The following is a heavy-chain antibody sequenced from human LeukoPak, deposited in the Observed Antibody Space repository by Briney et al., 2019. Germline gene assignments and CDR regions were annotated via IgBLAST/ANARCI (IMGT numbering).Heavy chain of an antibody. J-gene: IGHJ4*02. CDR3: ARAEFHFDY. V-gene: IGHV4-59*11. CDR2: IYYSGST. Sequence: SETLSLTCIVSGGSISSHYWSWIRQPPGKGLEWIGYIYYSGSTNYNPSLKSRVTISVDTSKNQFSLKLSSVTAADTAVYYCARAEFHFDYWGQGTLVTVSS. CDR1: GGSISSHY.